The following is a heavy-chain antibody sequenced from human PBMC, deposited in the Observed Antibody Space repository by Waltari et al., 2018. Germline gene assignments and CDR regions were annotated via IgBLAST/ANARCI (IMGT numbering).Heavy chain of an antibody. CDR2: IKQDGSEK. J-gene: IGHJ4*02. V-gene: IGHV3-7*01. CDR1: GFTFSNYW. Sequence: EMQLVESGGGLVQPGGSLRLSCAASGFTFSNYWMNWVRQAPGKGLEWVANIKQDGSEKNYVDSVKGRFTISRDNAKNSLYLQMNSLRAEDTAVYFCARDNSSSWYFFDYWGQGTVVTVSS. D-gene: IGHD6-13*01. CDR3: ARDNSSSWYFFDY.